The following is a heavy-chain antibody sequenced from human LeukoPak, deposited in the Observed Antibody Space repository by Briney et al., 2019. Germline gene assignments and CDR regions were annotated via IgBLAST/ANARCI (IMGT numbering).Heavy chain of an antibody. CDR1: GFTFSSYA. Sequence: GGSLRPSCAASGFTFSSYAMSWVRQAPGKGLEWVSAISGSGGSTYYADSVKGRFTISRDNSKNTLYPQMNSLRAEDTAVYYCANLAVAGTWPFDYWGQGTLVTVSS. CDR2: ISGSGGST. D-gene: IGHD6-19*01. J-gene: IGHJ4*02. CDR3: ANLAVAGTWPFDY. V-gene: IGHV3-23*01.